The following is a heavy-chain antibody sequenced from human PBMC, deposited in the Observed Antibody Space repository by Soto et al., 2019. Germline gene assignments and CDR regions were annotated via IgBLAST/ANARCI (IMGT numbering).Heavy chain of an antibody. CDR2: IRSKANSYAT. CDR1: GFTFSGSA. CDR3: TRHGGGRNSSGYH. J-gene: IGHJ4*02. Sequence: SLRLSCAASGFTFSGSAMHWVRQASGKGLEWVGRIRSKANSYATAYAASVKGRFTISRDDSKNTAYLQMNSLKTEDTAVYYCTRHGGGRNSSGYHWGQGTLVTVSS. V-gene: IGHV3-73*01. D-gene: IGHD3-22*01.